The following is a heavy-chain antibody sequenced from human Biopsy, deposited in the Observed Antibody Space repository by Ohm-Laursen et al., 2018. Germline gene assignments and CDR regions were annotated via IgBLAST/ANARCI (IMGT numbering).Heavy chain of an antibody. CDR3: ATKLTGYFHH. Sequence: SSVKVSCKAPAGTFSNYGVNWVRQAPGQGLEWLGGNIPILGTGNYAHQFQDRVTVAADTSTSTATMELRSLRSDDTAVYYCATKLTGYFHHWGQGTLVIVSS. CDR2: NIPILGTG. V-gene: IGHV1-69*06. J-gene: IGHJ1*01. CDR1: AGTFSNYG. D-gene: IGHD3-9*01.